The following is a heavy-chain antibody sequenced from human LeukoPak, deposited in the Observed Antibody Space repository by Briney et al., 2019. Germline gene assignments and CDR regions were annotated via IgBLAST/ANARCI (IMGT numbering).Heavy chain of an antibody. CDR1: GGSISSRSYY. J-gene: IGHJ3*02. Sequence: SETLSLTCTVSGGSISSRSYYWGWIRQPPGKGLEWIGTISYSGSPYYNSPPKSRVTMSVDTSKNQFSLKLSSVTAADTAVYYCARHKYSGSSGPYDGFDIWGQGTMVTVSS. D-gene: IGHD1-26*01. CDR3: ARHKYSGSSGPYDGFDI. CDR2: ISYSGSP. V-gene: IGHV4-39*01.